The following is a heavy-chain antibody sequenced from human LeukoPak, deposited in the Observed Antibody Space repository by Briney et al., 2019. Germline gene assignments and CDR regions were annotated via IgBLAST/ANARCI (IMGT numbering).Heavy chain of an antibody. Sequence: GGSLRLSCAASGFTVSSNYMSWVRQAPGKGLEWVSVIYSGGSTYYADSVKGRFTISRDNSKNTLYLQMNSLRAEDTAVYYCARVGHVAAVGIYDAFDIWGQGTMVTVSS. D-gene: IGHD6-13*01. CDR3: ARVGHVAAVGIYDAFDI. J-gene: IGHJ3*02. CDR1: GFTVSSNY. CDR2: IYSGGST. V-gene: IGHV3-53*01.